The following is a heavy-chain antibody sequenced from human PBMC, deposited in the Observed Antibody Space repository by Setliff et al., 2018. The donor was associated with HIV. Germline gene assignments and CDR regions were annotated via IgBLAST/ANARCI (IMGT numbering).Heavy chain of an antibody. J-gene: IGHJ4*02. Sequence: PWGSLRLSCAASGFTFSDFYMSWIRQALGKGLEWVSYISSSGGTMYYADSVKGRFTISRDNVKDLLYLQMDSLRAEDTAVYYCARARTGTTHYWGQGTLVTVSS. CDR2: ISSSGGTM. V-gene: IGHV3-11*04. CDR3: ARARTGTTHY. D-gene: IGHD1-7*01. CDR1: GFTFSDFY.